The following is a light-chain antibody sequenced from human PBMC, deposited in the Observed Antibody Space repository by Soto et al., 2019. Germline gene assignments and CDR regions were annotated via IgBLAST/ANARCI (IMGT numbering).Light chain of an antibody. J-gene: IGLJ1*01. Sequence: QSVLTQPPSVSAAPGQKVTISCSGSSSNIGNNYVSWYQQLPGTAPKLLIYENNKRPSGIPDRFSGSKSGTSATLGITRLQTGDEADYYCGTWDSSLSVLYVFGTGTKVTVL. CDR1: SSNIGNNY. V-gene: IGLV1-51*02. CDR2: ENN. CDR3: GTWDSSLSVLYV.